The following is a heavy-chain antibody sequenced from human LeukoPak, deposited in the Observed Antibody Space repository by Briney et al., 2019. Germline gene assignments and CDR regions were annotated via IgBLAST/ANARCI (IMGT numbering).Heavy chain of an antibody. V-gene: IGHV3-33*01. CDR3: ARDRGYDFWDYYYYGMDV. Sequence: GGSLRLSCAASGFTFSSYGMHWVRQAPGKGLEWVAVIWYDGSNKYYADSVKGRFTISRDNSKNTLYLQMNSLRAEDTAVYYCARDRGYDFWDYYYYGMDVWGQGTTVTVSS. CDR1: GFTFSSYG. D-gene: IGHD3-3*01. CDR2: IWYDGSNK. J-gene: IGHJ6*02.